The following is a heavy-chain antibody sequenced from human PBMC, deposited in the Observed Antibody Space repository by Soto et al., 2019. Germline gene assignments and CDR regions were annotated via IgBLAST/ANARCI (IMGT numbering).Heavy chain of an antibody. J-gene: IGHJ6*02. CDR2: ISYDGSNK. V-gene: IGHV3-30-3*01. D-gene: IGHD6-13*01. CDR1: GFTFSSYA. CDR3: ARDIAAAGRDYYYGMDV. Sequence: GGSLRLSCAASGFTFSSYAMHWVRQAPGKGLEWVAVISYDGSNKYYADSVKGRFTISRDNSKNTLYLQMNSRRAEDTAVYYCARDIAAAGRDYYYGMDVWGQGTTVTVSS.